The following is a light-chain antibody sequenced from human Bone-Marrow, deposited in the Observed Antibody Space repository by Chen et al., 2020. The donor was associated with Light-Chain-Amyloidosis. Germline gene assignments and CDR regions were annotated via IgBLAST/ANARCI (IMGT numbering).Light chain of an antibody. CDR2: DDS. CDR3: QVWDRSSDRPV. CDR1: NIGSTS. Sequence: SYVLTQPSSVSVAPGQTATIACGGNNIGSTSVHWYQQTPGQAPRLVVYDDSDRPSGIPERLSGSNSGNTATLTISRVEAGDGADYYCQVWDRSSDRPVFGGGTKLTVL. J-gene: IGLJ3*02. V-gene: IGLV3-21*02.